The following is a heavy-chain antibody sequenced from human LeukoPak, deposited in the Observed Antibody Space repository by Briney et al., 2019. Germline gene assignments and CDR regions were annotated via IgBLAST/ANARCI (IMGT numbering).Heavy chain of an antibody. V-gene: IGHV1-8*01. CDR3: ARRGLWRNWFDP. CDR1: GYTFTSYD. Sequence: GASVKVSCKASGYTFTSYDINWVRQPTGQGLEWMGWMNPNSGNTGYAQKFRGSITMTRNTSMSTPYMNLSSARSADTDDYSSARRGLWRNWFDPWGQGTLVTVSS. J-gene: IGHJ5*02. CDR2: MNPNSGNT. D-gene: IGHD3-16*01.